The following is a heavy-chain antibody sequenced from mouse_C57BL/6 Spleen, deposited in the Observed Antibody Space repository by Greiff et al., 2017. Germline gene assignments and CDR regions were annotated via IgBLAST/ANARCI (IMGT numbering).Heavy chain of an antibody. V-gene: IGHV5-6*02. Sequence: EVKLVESGGDLVKPGGSLKLSCAASGFTFSSYGMSWVRQTPDKRLEWVATISSGGSYTYYPASVQGRFPISRDNAKNTRYLQMSILKSEDTAMDYGARRDGSSYGGAQTYWGQGTLVTVSA. CDR2: ISSGGSYT. CDR1: GFTFSSYG. J-gene: IGHJ3*01. CDR3: ARRDGSSYGGAQTY. D-gene: IGHD1-1*01.